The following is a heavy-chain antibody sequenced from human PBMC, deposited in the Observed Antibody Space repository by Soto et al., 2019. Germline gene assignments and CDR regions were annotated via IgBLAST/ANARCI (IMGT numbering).Heavy chain of an antibody. V-gene: IGHV4-31*03. CDR3: AGEFLYYDILTGYYTPRAFDI. D-gene: IGHD3-9*01. J-gene: IGHJ3*02. CDR2: IYYSGST. CDR1: GGSISSGGYY. Sequence: PSETLSLTCTVSGGSISSGGYYWSWIRQHPGKGLEWIGYIYYSGSTYYNPSLKSRVTISVDTSKNQFSLKLSSVTAADTAVYYCAGEFLYYDILTGYYTPRAFDIWGQGTMVTVSS.